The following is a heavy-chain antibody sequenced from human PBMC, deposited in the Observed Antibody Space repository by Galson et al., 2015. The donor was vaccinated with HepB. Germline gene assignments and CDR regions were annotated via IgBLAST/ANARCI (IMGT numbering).Heavy chain of an antibody. CDR3: AKELYYYGNLAPDY. Sequence: SLRLSCAASGFTFSSYGMHWVRQAPGKGLEWVAVISYDGSNKYYADSVKGRFTISRDNSKNTLYLQMNSLRAEDTAVYYCAKELYYYGNLAPDYWGQGTLVTVSS. V-gene: IGHV3-30*18. CDR1: GFTFSSYG. CDR2: ISYDGSNK. D-gene: IGHD3-10*01. J-gene: IGHJ4*02.